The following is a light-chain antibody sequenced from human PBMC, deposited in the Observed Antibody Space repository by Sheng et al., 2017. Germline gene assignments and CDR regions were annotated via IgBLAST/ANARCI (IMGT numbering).Light chain of an antibody. V-gene: IGKV1-5*03. Sequence: DIQMTQSPSTLSASVGDRVTITCRASQSMGTCLAWYQQKPGKAPKLLIYKASTLESGVPSRFSGSGSGTEFTLTISSLQPDDFATYYCQQYQSYPHTFGQGTKLEI. CDR2: KAS. CDR3: QQYQSYPHT. J-gene: IGKJ2*01. CDR1: QSMGTC.